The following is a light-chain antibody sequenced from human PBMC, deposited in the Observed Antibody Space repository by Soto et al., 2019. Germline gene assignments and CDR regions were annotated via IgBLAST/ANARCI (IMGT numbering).Light chain of an antibody. CDR1: QSVSRS. J-gene: IGKJ4*01. CDR3: QDRSDWPST. Sequence: EIVLTQSPATLSLSPGERATLSCRASQSVSRSLAWYQQQPGQAPRLLIYDASNRSTGIPARSSGSGSGTDFNLTISGLEPEDVALYYCQDRSDWPSTFGRGTNVQIK. CDR2: DAS. V-gene: IGKV3-11*01.